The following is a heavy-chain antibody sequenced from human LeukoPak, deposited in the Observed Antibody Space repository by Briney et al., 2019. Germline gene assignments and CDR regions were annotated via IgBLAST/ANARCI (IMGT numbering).Heavy chain of an antibody. Sequence: SQTLSLTCAISGDSVSRHDLTWDWVRQSPSRGLEWLGRTFYRSKWYNDYAVAVKSRITVSPDTSKNQFSLHLNSVTPEDTAVYYCVRSYDWVFDYWGQGTRVTVSS. V-gene: IGHV6-1*01. CDR1: GDSVSRHDLT. CDR2: TFYRSKWYN. D-gene: IGHD1-1*01. J-gene: IGHJ4*02. CDR3: VRSYDWVFDY.